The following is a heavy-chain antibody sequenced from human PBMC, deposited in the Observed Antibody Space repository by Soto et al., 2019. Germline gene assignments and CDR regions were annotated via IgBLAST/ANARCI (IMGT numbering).Heavy chain of an antibody. CDR3: ATWDDYGDSFDY. Sequence: GASVKVSCKVSGYTLTEFFMHWVRQAPGKGLEWMGGFDPEDGETIYAQKFQGRVTMTEDTSTDTAYMELSSLRSEDTAVYYCATWDDYGDSFDYWGQGTLVTVSS. V-gene: IGHV1-24*01. J-gene: IGHJ4*02. CDR1: GYTLTEFF. D-gene: IGHD4-17*01. CDR2: FDPEDGET.